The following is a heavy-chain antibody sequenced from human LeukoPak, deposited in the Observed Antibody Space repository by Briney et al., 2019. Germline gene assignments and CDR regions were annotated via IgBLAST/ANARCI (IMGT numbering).Heavy chain of an antibody. CDR2: IYSGGST. CDR3: ARHYCSGGSCYAPDWFDP. V-gene: IGHV3-53*01. D-gene: IGHD2-15*01. J-gene: IGHJ5*02. CDR1: GFTVSSNY. Sequence: PGGSLRLSCAASGFTVSSNYMSWVRQAPGKGLEWVSVIYSGGSTYYADSVKGRFTISRDNSKNTLYLQMNSLRAEDTVVYYCARHYCSGGSCYAPDWFDPWGQGTLVTVSS.